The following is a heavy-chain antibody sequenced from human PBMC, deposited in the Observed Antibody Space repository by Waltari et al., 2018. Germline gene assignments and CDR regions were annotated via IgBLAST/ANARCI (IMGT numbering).Heavy chain of an antibody. D-gene: IGHD2-15*01. CDR1: GGSISSGGYS. CDR2: IYHSGIT. Sequence: QLQLQESGSGLVKPSQTLSLTCAVSGGSISSGGYSWSWIRQPPGKGLEWIGYIYHSGITYYNPSLKSRVTISVDRSKNQFSLKLSSVTAADTAVYYCATTHCSGGSCYPKYFDYWGQGTLVTVSS. V-gene: IGHV4-30-2*01. CDR3: ATTHCSGGSCYPKYFDY. J-gene: IGHJ4*02.